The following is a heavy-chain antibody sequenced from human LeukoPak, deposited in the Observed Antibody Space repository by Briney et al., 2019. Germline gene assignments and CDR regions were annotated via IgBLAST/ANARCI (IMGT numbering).Heavy chain of an antibody. CDR2: IYYSGST. J-gene: IGHJ2*01. D-gene: IGHD2-2*01. CDR1: GGSISSYY. CDR3: ARDTRGYCSSTSCLEWYFDL. V-gene: IGHV4-59*01. Sequence: SETLSLTCTVSGGSISSYYWSWIRQPPGKGLEWIGYIYYSGSTNYNPSLKSRVTISVDTSKNQFSLKLSSVTAADTAVYYCARDTRGYCSSTSCLEWYFDLWGRGTLVTVSS.